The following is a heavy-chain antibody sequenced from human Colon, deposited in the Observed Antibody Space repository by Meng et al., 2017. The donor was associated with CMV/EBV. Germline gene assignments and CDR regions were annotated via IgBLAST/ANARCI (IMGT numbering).Heavy chain of an antibody. CDR2: IIPILGLT. CDR1: GGPFVTYS. CDR3: ARDKLTRLTSSPFYNFYGMDI. J-gene: IGHJ6*02. V-gene: IGHV1-69*04. Sequence: SVKVSCKASGGPFVTYSLTWMRQAPGQGFEWMGRIIPILGLTHLSQKFRDRVTITVNISTTTAYMELTRLTSQDTAVYFCARDKLTRLTSSPFYNFYGMDIWGQGTTVTVSS. D-gene: IGHD3-9*01.